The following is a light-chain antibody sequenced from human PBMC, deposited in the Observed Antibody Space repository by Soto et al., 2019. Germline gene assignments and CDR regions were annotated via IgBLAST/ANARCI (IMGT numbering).Light chain of an antibody. CDR1: QSVSSNY. CDR2: GAS. Sequence: EIVLTQSPGTLSLSPGERATLPCRASQSVSSNYLAWYQQKPGQAPRLLIYGASSRATGTPDRFSGSGSGTDFTLTISRLEPEDFAVYHCQQYITAPETFGQGTKVDIK. CDR3: QQYITAPET. V-gene: IGKV3-20*01. J-gene: IGKJ1*01.